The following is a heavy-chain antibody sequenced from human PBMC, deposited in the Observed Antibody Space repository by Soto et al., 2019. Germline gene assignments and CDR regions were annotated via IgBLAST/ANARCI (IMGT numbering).Heavy chain of an antibody. J-gene: IGHJ4*02. CDR3: ARTVGAAYYFDF. CDR1: GDSMTKYY. Sequence: QVQLQESGPGLVKPSETLSLTCTVSGDSMTKYYLSWIRQPAGKGLEWIGRIYTSGSTNYNPSLTSPVTMSIDTSNNHFYLKLKSVTAADTAVYSGARTVGAAYYFDFWGQGALVTVSS. V-gene: IGHV4-4*07. D-gene: IGHD1-26*01. CDR2: IYTSGST.